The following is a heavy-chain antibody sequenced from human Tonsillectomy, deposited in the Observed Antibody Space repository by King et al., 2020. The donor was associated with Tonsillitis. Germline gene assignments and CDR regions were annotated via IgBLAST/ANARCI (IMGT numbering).Heavy chain of an antibody. V-gene: IGHV4-61*02. CDR1: GGSISSVTYY. J-gene: IGHJ4*02. D-gene: IGHD6-13*01. Sequence: VQLQESGPGLVKPSQTLSLTYTVSGGSISSVTYYRSWIRQPAWKGLEWIGRIYTSGSTNYNPSLKRRVTMSVDTSKNQFSLKLSSVTAADTAVYYCARGVIAAAIDYWGQGTLVTVSS. CDR3: ARGVIAAAIDY. CDR2: IYTSGST.